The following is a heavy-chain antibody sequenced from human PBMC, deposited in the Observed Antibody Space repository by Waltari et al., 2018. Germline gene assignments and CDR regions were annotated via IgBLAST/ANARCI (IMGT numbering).Heavy chain of an antibody. Sequence: QLQLQESGPGLVKPSETLSLTCTVSGGSIRSSSYYWGWIRQPPGKGLEWIGSIYYSGSTYYNPSLKSRVTISVDTSKNQFSLKLSSVTAADTAVYYCARGVVVIIYNWFDPWGQGTLVTVSS. D-gene: IGHD3-22*01. CDR2: IYYSGST. J-gene: IGHJ5*02. CDR1: GGSIRSSSYY. V-gene: IGHV4-39*07. CDR3: ARGVVVIIYNWFDP.